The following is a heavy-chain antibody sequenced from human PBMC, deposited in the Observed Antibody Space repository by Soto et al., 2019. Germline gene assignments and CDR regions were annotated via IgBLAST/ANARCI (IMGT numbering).Heavy chain of an antibody. CDR3: AKLDEGGLQYAYYAMDV. CDR2: ISSSSSYI. D-gene: IGHD2-15*01. J-gene: IGHJ6*02. V-gene: IGHV3-21*01. Sequence: LTLSCAASGFTFSSYSMNWVRQAPGKGLEWVSSISSSSSYIYYADSVKGRFTISRDNAKNSLYLQMNSLRAEDTAVYYCAKLDEGGLQYAYYAMDVWGQGTTVTVS. CDR1: GFTFSSYS.